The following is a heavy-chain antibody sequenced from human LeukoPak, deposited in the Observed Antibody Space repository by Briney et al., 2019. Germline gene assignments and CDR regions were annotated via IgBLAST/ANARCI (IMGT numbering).Heavy chain of an antibody. CDR2: VFYIGNT. V-gene: IGHV4-61*03. Sequence: SETLSLTCTDSGGSVSNNSYYWSWIRQPPGKGLEWIGYVFYIGNTNYNPSLKSRVTMSVDASKNHFSLKLSSVTAADTAVYYCARGSSSSWTFFDYWGQGTLVTVSS. CDR3: ARGSSSSWTFFDY. J-gene: IGHJ4*02. CDR1: GGSVSNNSYY. D-gene: IGHD6-13*01.